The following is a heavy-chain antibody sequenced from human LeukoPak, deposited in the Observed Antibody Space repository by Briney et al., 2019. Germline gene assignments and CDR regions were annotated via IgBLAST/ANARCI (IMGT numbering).Heavy chain of an antibody. Sequence: SGPTLVKPTQTLTLTCTFSGFSLSTSGVGAGWIRQPPGKALEWLALIYWDDDKRYSPSLKSRPTITKDTSKNQVVLTMTNMDPVDTATYYCARGRFGELYLDYWGQGTLVTVSS. CDR2: IYWDDDK. D-gene: IGHD3-10*01. CDR1: GFSLSTSGVG. CDR3: ARGRFGELYLDY. V-gene: IGHV2-5*02. J-gene: IGHJ4*02.